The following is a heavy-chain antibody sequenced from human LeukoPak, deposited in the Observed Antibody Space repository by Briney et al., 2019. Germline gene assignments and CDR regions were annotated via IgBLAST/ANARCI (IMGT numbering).Heavy chain of an antibody. CDR2: ISAYNAHT. V-gene: IGHV1-18*01. CDR1: GYTFTSYS. D-gene: IGHD2-21*01. CDR3: ARATTAYSGLIDY. Sequence: ASVKVSCKASGYTFTSYSFTWVRQAPGQGLEWMGWISAYNAHTNYAQKLQGRVTMTTDTSTSTAYMELRSLRSDDTAVYYCARATTAYSGLIDYWGQGTQVTVSS. J-gene: IGHJ4*02.